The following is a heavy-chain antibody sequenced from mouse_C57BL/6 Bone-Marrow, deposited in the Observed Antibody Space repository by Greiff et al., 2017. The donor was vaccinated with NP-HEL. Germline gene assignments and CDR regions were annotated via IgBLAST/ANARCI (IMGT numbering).Heavy chain of an antibody. CDR2: INPSTGGT. CDR1: GYSFTGYY. Sequence: VQLKQSGPELVKPGASVKISCKASGYSFTGYYMNWVKQSPEKSLEWIGEINPSTGGTTYNQKFKAKATLTVDKSSSTAYMQLKSLTSEDSAVYYCARIYGSSYLYWYFDVWGTGTTVTVSS. D-gene: IGHD1-1*01. V-gene: IGHV1-42*01. CDR3: ARIYGSSYLYWYFDV. J-gene: IGHJ1*03.